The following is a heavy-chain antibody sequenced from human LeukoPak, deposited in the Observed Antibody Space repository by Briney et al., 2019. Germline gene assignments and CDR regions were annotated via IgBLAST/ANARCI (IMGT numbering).Heavy chain of an antibody. J-gene: IGHJ4*02. CDR1: GGSFSGYY. V-gene: IGHV4-34*01. CDR3: ARGRGALDY. CDR2: INHSGST. D-gene: IGHD3-10*01. Sequence: SETLSLTCAVYGGSFSGYYWSWIRQPPGKGLEWIGEINHSGSTNYNPSLKSRVTISVDTSRNQFSLKLSSVTAADTAVYYCARGRGALDYWGQGTLVTVSS.